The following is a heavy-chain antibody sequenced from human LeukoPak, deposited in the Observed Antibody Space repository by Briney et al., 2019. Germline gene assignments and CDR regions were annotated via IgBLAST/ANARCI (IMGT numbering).Heavy chain of an antibody. V-gene: IGHV3-7*04. CDR3: ARGDAFSGDH. CDR2: IHPEGNEN. CDR1: GFIFTNFW. Sequence: GGSLRLFCAVSGFIFTNFWMSWVRQAPGRGLEWVANIHPEGNENYHVESVKGRFTISRDNTKNLLFLQMNGLRVEDTAVYYCARGDAFSGDHWGRGTLVTVSS. J-gene: IGHJ4*02.